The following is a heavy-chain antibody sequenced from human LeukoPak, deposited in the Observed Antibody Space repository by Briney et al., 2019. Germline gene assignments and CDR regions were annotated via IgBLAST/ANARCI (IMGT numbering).Heavy chain of an antibody. CDR2: IYYSGST. D-gene: IGHD6-13*01. Sequence: SETLSLTCTVSGGSISSSSYYWGWIRQPPGKGLEWIGSIYYSGSTYYNPSLKSRVTISVDTSKNQFSLKLRSVPAADTAVYYCARHVSWYSSSWYRVYYFDYWGQGTLVTVSS. CDR1: GGSISSSSYY. V-gene: IGHV4-39*01. J-gene: IGHJ4*02. CDR3: ARHVSWYSSSWYRVYYFDY.